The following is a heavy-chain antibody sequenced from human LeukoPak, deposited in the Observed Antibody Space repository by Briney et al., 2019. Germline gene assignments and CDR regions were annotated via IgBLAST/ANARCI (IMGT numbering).Heavy chain of an antibody. CDR1: GFTLSDYG. D-gene: IGHD6-13*01. J-gene: IGHJ4*02. V-gene: IGHV3-30*03. CDR3: ARDLSIAAAGSDY. Sequence: PGRSLRLSCVVSGFTLSDYGMHWVRQAPGKGLEWVAVVSADGNNYYADSVKGRFTIPRDNSKNTLYLQMNSLRAEDTAVYYCARDLSIAAAGSDYWGQGTLVTVSS. CDR2: VSADGNN.